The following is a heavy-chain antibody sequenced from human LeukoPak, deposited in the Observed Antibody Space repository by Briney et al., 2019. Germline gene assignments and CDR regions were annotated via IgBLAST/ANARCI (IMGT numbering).Heavy chain of an antibody. CDR3: ARDRLITMVRGSAFDI. J-gene: IGHJ3*02. D-gene: IGHD3-10*01. V-gene: IGHV1-18*01. Sequence: SVQDSCKASGYTFTSYGISWVRQAPGQGLEWMGWISAYNGNTNYAQKLQGRVTMTTDTSTSTDYMELRSLRSDDADVYYCARDRLITMVRGSAFDIWGQGTMVTVSS. CDR2: ISAYNGNT. CDR1: GYTFTSYG.